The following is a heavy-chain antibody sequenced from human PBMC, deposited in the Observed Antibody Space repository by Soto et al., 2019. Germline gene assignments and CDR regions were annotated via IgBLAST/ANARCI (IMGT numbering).Heavy chain of an antibody. CDR3: ARDLKYYGSGRRAIGY. J-gene: IGHJ4*02. D-gene: IGHD3-10*01. Sequence: GGSLRLSCAASGFTFSSYAMHWVRQAPGKGLEWVAVISYDGSNKYYADSVKGRFTISRDNSKNTLYLQMNSLRAEDTAVYYCARDLKYYGSGRRAIGYWGQGTLVTVSS. V-gene: IGHV3-30-3*01. CDR1: GFTFSSYA. CDR2: ISYDGSNK.